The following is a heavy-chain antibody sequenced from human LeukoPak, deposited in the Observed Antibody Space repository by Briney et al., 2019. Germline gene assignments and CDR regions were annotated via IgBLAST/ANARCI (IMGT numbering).Heavy chain of an antibody. J-gene: IGHJ6*03. CDR3: ARLKFYDSTGYSPGYYMDI. V-gene: IGHV4-4*07. D-gene: IGHD3-22*01. Sequence: SETLSLTCTVSGGSIISNYWSWIRQSAGTGLEWIGRIYGSGITDYNPSLKSRVTMSLDTSRKQFSLRLTSVTAADTAVYYCARLKFYDSTGYSPGYYMDIWGKGTTVSVFS. CDR2: IYGSGIT. CDR1: GGSIISNY.